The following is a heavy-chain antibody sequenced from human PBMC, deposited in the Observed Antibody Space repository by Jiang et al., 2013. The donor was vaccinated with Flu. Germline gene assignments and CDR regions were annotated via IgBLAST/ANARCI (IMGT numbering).Heavy chain of an antibody. V-gene: IGHV1-69*01. J-gene: IGHJ1*01. Sequence: GAEVKKPGSSVKVSCKASGGTFSSYAISWVRQAPGQGLEWMGGIIPIFGTANYAQKFQGRVTITADESTSTAYMELSSLRSEDTAVYYCARGDFQSGDCSPPCAEYFQHWGQGTLVTVSS. CDR1: GGTFSSYA. CDR2: IIPIFGTA. CDR3: ARGDFQSGDCSPPCAEYFQH. D-gene: IGHD2-21*02.